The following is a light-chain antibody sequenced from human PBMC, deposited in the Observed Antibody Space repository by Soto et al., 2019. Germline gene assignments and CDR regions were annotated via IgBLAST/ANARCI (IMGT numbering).Light chain of an antibody. J-gene: IGKJ1*01. CDR2: AAS. Sequence: DIQMTQSPSSLAASVGDRVPNTCRASQSISSYLNWYQQKPGKAPKLLIYAASSLQSGVPSRFSGSGSGTDFTLTISSLQPEDFATYYCQQSYSTPRTFGQGTKVDIK. CDR1: QSISSY. CDR3: QQSYSTPRT. V-gene: IGKV1-39*01.